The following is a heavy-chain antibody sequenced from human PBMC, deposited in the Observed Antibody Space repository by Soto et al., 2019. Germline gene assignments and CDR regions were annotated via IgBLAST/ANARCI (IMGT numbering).Heavy chain of an antibody. CDR3: ARDLGTGTSLFDY. Sequence: GKGLEWVANIKQDGSEKYYVDSVKGRFTISRDNAKNSLYLQMNSLRAEDTAVYYCARDLGTGTSLFDYWGQRTLVSVSS. CDR2: IKQDGSEK. J-gene: IGHJ4*02. V-gene: IGHV3-7*01. D-gene: IGHD1-7*01.